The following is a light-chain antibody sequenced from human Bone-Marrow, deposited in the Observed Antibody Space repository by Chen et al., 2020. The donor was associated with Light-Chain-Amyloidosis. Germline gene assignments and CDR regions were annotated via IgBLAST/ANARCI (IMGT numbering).Light chain of an antibody. CDR2: RDT. Sequence: SYALPPPPSVSVSPGQTASLTCSGDDLPTKYAYWYQQKPGQAPVLVIHRDTERPSGISERFSGSSSGTTATLTISEVQEEDEADYHCQSADSSGTYEVIFGGGTKLTVL. CDR3: QSADSSGTYEVI. V-gene: IGLV3-25*03. CDR1: DLPTKY. J-gene: IGLJ2*01.